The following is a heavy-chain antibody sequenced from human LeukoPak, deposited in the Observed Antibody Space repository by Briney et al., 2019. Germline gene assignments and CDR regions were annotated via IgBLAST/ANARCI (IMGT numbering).Heavy chain of an antibody. Sequence: GESLKISCKGSGYNFTSYWIDWVRQMPGKGLEWMGIIYPGDSETRYSPSFQGQVTISADKSINTAYLQWSSLKASDTAMYYCARHSYSVDYMDVWGKGTTVTISS. CDR3: ARHSYSVDYMDV. J-gene: IGHJ6*03. CDR2: IYPGDSET. CDR1: GYNFTSYW. D-gene: IGHD5/OR15-5a*01. V-gene: IGHV5-51*01.